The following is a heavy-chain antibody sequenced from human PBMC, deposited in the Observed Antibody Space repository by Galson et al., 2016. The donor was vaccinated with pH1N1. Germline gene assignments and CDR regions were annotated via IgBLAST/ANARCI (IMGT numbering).Heavy chain of an antibody. D-gene: IGHD6-19*01. Sequence: SLRLSCAASGFTFSTYAMHWVRQAPGKGLEWVELTSYDGSNKYYADSVKGRFTISRDNSKNTLYLEMNSLRAEDTAVYYCARETPYSSGWGYYYGMDVWGQGTTVTVSS. CDR1: GFTFSTYA. J-gene: IGHJ6*02. V-gene: IGHV3-30-3*01. CDR3: ARETPYSSGWGYYYGMDV. CDR2: TSYDGSNK.